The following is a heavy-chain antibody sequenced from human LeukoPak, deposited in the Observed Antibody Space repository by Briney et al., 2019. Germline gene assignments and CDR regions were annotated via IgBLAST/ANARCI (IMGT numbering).Heavy chain of an antibody. J-gene: IGHJ5*02. V-gene: IGHV4-59*08. CDR2: IYHTGST. CDR1: GASIRSYY. CDR3: ARQSRLVIFGVANHWFDP. Sequence: SETLSLTCSVSGASIRSYYWSWIPQPPEKGLEWIGYIYHTGSTNYSPSLNSRVTMSVDTSKNEFSLKLSSVTAADTAVYYCARQSRLVIFGVANHWFDPWSQGTLVTVSS. D-gene: IGHD3-3*01.